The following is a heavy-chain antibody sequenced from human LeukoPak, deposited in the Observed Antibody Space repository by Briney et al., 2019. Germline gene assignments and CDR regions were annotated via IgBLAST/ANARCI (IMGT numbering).Heavy chain of an antibody. CDR1: GFTFSSYE. D-gene: IGHD3-10*01. CDR2: ISESGRTI. V-gene: IGHV3-48*03. Sequence: GGSLRLSCAASGFTFSSYEMNWVRQAPGKGLEWISYISESGRTIYYADSVKGRFTISRDNATNSLFLQMNSLRAEDTAVYYCASRPYYNTSGSTTPPVNVWGKGTTVTISS. CDR3: ASRPYYNTSGSTTPPVNV. J-gene: IGHJ6*04.